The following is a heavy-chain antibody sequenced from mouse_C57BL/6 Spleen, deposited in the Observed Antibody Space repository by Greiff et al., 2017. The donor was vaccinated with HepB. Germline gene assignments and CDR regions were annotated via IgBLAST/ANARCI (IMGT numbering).Heavy chain of an antibody. CDR3: ARWDSSGYGFAY. CDR2: IHPNSGST. CDR1: GYTFTSYW. D-gene: IGHD3-2*02. J-gene: IGHJ3*01. Sequence: QVQLQQPGAELVKPGASVKLSCKASGYTFTSYWMHWVKQRPGQGLEWIGMIHPNSGSTNYNEKFKSKATLTVDKSSSTAYMQLSSLTSEDSAVYYCARWDSSGYGFAYWGQGTLVTVSA. V-gene: IGHV1-64*01.